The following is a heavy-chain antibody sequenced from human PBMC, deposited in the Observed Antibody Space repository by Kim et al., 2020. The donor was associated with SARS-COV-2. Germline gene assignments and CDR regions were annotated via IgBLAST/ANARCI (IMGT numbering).Heavy chain of an antibody. CDR3: AKDEGDYGDYEPYDY. J-gene: IGHJ4*02. D-gene: IGHD4-17*01. Sequence: VTGRFTIPREKSKNTLFLQVNSLGAEDTAVYYCAKDEGDYGDYEPYDYWGQGTLVTVSS. V-gene: IGHV3-30*02.